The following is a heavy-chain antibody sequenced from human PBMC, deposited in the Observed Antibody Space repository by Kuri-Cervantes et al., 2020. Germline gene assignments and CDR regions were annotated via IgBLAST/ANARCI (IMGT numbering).Heavy chain of an antibody. CDR2: IYYSGST. CDR1: GGSISSGGYY. D-gene: IGHD1-26*01. J-gene: IGHJ4*02. Sequence: LRLSCTVSGGSISSGGYYWSWIRQHPGKGLEWIGYIYYSGSTYYNPSLKSRVTISVDTSKNQFSLKLSSVTAADTAVYYCARDPPLVGGFDYWGQGTLVTVSS. V-gene: IGHV4-31*03. CDR3: ARDPPLVGGFDY.